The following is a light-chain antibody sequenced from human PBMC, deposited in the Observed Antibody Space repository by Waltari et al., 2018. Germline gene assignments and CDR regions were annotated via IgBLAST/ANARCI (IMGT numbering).Light chain of an antibody. Sequence: QSALTQPASVSGSPGQSITISCTGTSSDVGGYNYVSWYQHHPGKAPKLIIYDVSSRPSGVSNRFSGSKSGNTASLTISKLQAEDEADYYCSSYTSSSTVVVFGGGTKLTVL. CDR3: SSYTSSSTVVV. V-gene: IGLV2-14*03. J-gene: IGLJ2*01. CDR2: DVS. CDR1: SSDVGGYNY.